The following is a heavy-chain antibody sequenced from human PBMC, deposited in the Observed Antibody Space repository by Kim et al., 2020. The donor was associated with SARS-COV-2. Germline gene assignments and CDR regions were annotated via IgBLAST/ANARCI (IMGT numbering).Heavy chain of an antibody. Sequence: NPSLKSRVNISVDTSKNQFSLKLSSVTAADTAVYYCAPVVTRNYYYGMDVWGQGTTVTVSS. D-gene: IGHD2-21*02. J-gene: IGHJ6*02. CDR3: APVVTRNYYYGMDV. V-gene: IGHV4-34*01.